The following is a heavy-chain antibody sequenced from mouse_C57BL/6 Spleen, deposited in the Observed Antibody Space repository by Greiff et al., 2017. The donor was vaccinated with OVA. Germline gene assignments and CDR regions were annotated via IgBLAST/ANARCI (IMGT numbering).Heavy chain of an antibody. CDR3: ARGGAYDSNYDPAWFAY. J-gene: IGHJ3*01. Sequence: QVQLKQPGAELVKPGASVKMSCKASGYTFTSYWITWVKQRPGQGLEWIGDIYPGSGSTNYNEKFKSKATLTVDTSSSTAYMQLSSLTSEDSAVYYCARGGAYDSNYDPAWFAYWGQGTLVTVSA. D-gene: IGHD2-5*01. CDR1: GYTFTSYW. CDR2: IYPGSGST. V-gene: IGHV1-55*01.